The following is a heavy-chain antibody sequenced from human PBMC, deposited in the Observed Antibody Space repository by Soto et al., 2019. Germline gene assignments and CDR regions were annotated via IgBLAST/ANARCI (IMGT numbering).Heavy chain of an antibody. CDR3: ARTMGWLLSSTHYYGMDV. CDR1: GGSVSSGSYY. Sequence: SETLSLTCTVSGGSVSSGSYYWSWIRQPPGKGLEWIGYIYYSGSTNYNPSLKSRVTISVDTSKNQFSLKLSSVTAADTAVYYCARTMGWLLSSTHYYGMDVWGQGTTVTVSS. D-gene: IGHD3-3*01. CDR2: IYYSGST. V-gene: IGHV4-61*01. J-gene: IGHJ6*02.